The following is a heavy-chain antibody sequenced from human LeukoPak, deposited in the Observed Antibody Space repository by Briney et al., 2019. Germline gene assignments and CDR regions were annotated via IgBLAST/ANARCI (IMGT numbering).Heavy chain of an antibody. V-gene: IGHV4-34*01. D-gene: IGHD3-22*01. CDR1: GGSFSGYY. CDR2: INHSGST. Sequence: PSETLSLTCAVYGGSFSGYYWSWIRQPPGKGLEWIGEINHSGSTNYNPSLKSRVTISVDTSKNQFSLKLSSATAADTAVYYCARGNYDSSGYYLGYYYYGMDVWGQGTTVTVSS. J-gene: IGHJ6*02. CDR3: ARGNYDSSGYYLGYYYYGMDV.